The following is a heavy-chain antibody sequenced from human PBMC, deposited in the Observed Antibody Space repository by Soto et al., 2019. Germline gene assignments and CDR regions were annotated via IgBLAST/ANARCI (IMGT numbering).Heavy chain of an antibody. D-gene: IGHD2-21*01. J-gene: IGHJ4*02. CDR1: GGSISSYY. CDR3: ASGDSGDYSSDY. CDR2: IYYSGST. Sequence: QVQLQESGPGLVKPSETLSLTCTVSGGSISSYYWSWIRQPPGKGLEWIGYIYYSGSTNYNPSLRSRVTLSVDTSKTQFSMKLSSVTAADPAGYYGASGDSGDYSSDYWGQGPLVPASS. V-gene: IGHV4-59*01.